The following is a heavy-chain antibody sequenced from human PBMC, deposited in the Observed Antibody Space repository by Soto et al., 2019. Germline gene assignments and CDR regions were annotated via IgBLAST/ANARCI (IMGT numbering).Heavy chain of an antibody. V-gene: IGHV4-61*01. CDR2: IYYSGST. Sequence: XASLSLPCTVCGACFSSGSYYWSWIRQPPGKGLEWIGYIYYSGSTNYDPSLKSRVTISVDTSKNQFSLKLSSVTAADTAVYYCARTGSYSSVATQWGQGTLVAVSS. CDR3: ARTGSYSSVATQ. J-gene: IGHJ4*02. CDR1: GACFSSGSYY. D-gene: IGHD1-26*01.